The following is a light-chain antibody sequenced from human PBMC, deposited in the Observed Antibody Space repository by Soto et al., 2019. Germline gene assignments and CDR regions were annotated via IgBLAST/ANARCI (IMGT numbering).Light chain of an antibody. Sequence: EIVLTQSPGTLSLSPGERATLSCRASQSVSSSYLAWYQQKPGQAPRLLIYGASSRATGTPDRFRGSGSGTAFTLTISRLEPEDFAVYYCQQYGSSPPITFGQGTRLEIK. CDR1: QSVSSSY. J-gene: IGKJ5*01. CDR2: GAS. CDR3: QQYGSSPPIT. V-gene: IGKV3-20*01.